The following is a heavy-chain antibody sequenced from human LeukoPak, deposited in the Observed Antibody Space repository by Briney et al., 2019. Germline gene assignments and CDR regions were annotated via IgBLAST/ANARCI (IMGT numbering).Heavy chain of an antibody. CDR3: ARGFGTAAVWSDP. CDR2: IIPILGIA. D-gene: IGHD2-8*02. Sequence: ASVKVSCKASGGTFSSYAIRWVRQAPGQGLAWVGRIIPILGIANYAQKFQGRVTITADKSTSTAYMELSSLRSEDTAVYYCARGFGTAAVWSDPWGQGTLVTVSS. V-gene: IGHV1-69*04. J-gene: IGHJ5*02. CDR1: GGTFSSYA.